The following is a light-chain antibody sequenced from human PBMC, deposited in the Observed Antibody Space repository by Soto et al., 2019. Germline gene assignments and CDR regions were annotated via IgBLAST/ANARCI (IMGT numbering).Light chain of an antibody. Sequence: QSALTQPASVSGSPGQSITISCTGTSSDVGGYNYVSWYQQYPGKAPKLMIYDVSNRPSEVSNRFSGSKSGNTASLTISGLQAEDEADYYGRSYTISDTLVFGSGTKVTVL. CDR3: RSYTISDTLV. J-gene: IGLJ1*01. CDR2: DVS. CDR1: SSDVGGYNY. V-gene: IGLV2-14*01.